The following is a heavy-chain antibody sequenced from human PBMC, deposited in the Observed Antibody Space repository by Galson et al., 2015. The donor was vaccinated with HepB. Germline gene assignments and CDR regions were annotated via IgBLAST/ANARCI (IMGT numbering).Heavy chain of an antibody. J-gene: IGHJ6*02. V-gene: IGHV3-48*01. D-gene: IGHD3-9*01. CDR1: GFTFSTYS. CDR2: ISRSSSNR. Sequence: SLRLSCAASGFTFSTYSMNWVRQAPGKGLEWISYISRSSSNRYYADSVNGRFTISRDNSKNTLYLQMSSLRAEDTAVYYCVKDHSNDILTTYRTYYYGMDVWGQGTTVTVSS. CDR3: VKDHSNDILTTYRTYYYGMDV.